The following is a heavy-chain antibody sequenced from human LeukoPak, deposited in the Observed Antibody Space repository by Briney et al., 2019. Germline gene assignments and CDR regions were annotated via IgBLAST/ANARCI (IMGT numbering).Heavy chain of an antibody. CDR2: ISGGGGST. CDR3: AKDDRYYYDSSGYYQT. CDR1: GFSFSSYA. J-gene: IGHJ5*02. D-gene: IGHD3-22*01. Sequence: GGSLRLSCAASGFSFSSYALSWVHQAPGKGLEWVSVISGGGGSTYYADSVKGRFTISRDNSKNTLYLQMNSLRAEDTAVYYCAKDDRYYYDSSGYYQTWGQGTLVTVSS. V-gene: IGHV3-23*01.